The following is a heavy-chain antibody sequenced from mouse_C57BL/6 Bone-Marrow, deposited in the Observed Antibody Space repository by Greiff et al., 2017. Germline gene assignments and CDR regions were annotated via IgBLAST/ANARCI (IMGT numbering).Heavy chain of an antibody. CDR2: IDPSDSYT. Sequence: QVQLQQPGAELVMPGASVKLSCKASGYTFTSYWMHWVKQRPGQGLEWIGEIDPSDSYTNYNQKFKGKSTLTVDKSSSTAYMPLSSLTSEDSAVYYCAREGAITTVVDWYFDVWGTGTTVTVSS. J-gene: IGHJ1*03. V-gene: IGHV1-69*01. CDR3: AREGAITTVVDWYFDV. D-gene: IGHD1-1*01. CDR1: GYTFTSYW.